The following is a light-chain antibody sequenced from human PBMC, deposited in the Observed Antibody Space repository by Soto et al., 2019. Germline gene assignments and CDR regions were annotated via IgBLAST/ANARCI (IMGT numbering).Light chain of an antibody. CDR3: AAWDDSLSGVV. CDR2: RNS. Sequence: QSVLTQPPSASGTPGQRVTISCSGSSSNIGSNLVYWYQQLPGTAPKLLIYRNSQRPSGVPDRFSGSKSGTSASLAISGLRSEDEADYYCAAWDDSLSGVVFGGGTKVTVL. J-gene: IGLJ3*02. V-gene: IGLV1-47*01. CDR1: SSNIGSNL.